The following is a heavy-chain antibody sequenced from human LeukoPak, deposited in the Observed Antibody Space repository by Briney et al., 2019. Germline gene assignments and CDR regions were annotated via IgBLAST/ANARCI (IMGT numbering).Heavy chain of an antibody. CDR3: ARGPSPIAAAGKCYDY. Sequence: SETLSLTCTVSGGSISSSGYYWGWIRQPPGKGLEWIGEINHSGSTNYNPSLKSRVTISVDTSKNQFSLKLSSVTAADTAVYYCARGPSPIAAAGKCYDYWGQGTLVTVSS. D-gene: IGHD6-13*01. CDR1: GGSISSSGYY. V-gene: IGHV4-39*07. CDR2: INHSGST. J-gene: IGHJ4*02.